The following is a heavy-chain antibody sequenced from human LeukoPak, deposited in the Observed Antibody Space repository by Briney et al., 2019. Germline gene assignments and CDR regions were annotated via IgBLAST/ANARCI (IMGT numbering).Heavy chain of an antibody. Sequence: ASVKVSCKASGYTFTSYGISWVRQAPGQGLEWMGRIIPIFGTANYAQKFQGRVTITRNTSISTAYMELSSLRSEDTAVCYCARGDSEWLLSYYFDYWGQGTLVTVSS. V-gene: IGHV1-8*03. J-gene: IGHJ4*02. CDR2: IIPIFGTA. D-gene: IGHD3-3*01. CDR3: ARGDSEWLLSYYFDY. CDR1: GYTFTSYG.